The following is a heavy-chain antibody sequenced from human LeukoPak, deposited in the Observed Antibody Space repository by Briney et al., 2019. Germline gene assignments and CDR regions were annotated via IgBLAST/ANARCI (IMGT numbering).Heavy chain of an antibody. CDR1: GFTFSTYA. J-gene: IGHJ4*02. CDR2: ISGSGDST. D-gene: IGHD3-10*01. Sequence: PGGSLRLSCAASGFTFSTYAMSWVRQAPGKGLEWVSAISGSGDSTYYADSVKGRFTISRDNSKDTLYLQMNSLRAEDTAVYHCAKGGLWFGKNDYWGQGTLVTVSS. V-gene: IGHV3-23*01. CDR3: AKGGLWFGKNDY.